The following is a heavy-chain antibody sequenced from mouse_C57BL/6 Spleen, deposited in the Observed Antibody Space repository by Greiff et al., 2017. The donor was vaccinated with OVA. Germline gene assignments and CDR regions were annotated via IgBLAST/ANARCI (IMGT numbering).Heavy chain of an antibody. Sequence: QVQLQQPGAELVKPGASVKMSCKASGYTFTSYWITWVKQRPGQGLEWIGDIYPGSGSTNYNEKFKSKATLTVDTSSSTAYMQLSSLTSEDSAVYYCASDYDYDDGFAYWGQGTLVTVSA. J-gene: IGHJ3*01. CDR3: ASDYDYDDGFAY. CDR2: IYPGSGST. V-gene: IGHV1-55*01. CDR1: GYTFTSYW. D-gene: IGHD2-4*01.